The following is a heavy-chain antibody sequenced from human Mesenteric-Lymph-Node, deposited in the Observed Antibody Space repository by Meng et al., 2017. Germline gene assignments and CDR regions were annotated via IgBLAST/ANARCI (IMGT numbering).Heavy chain of an antibody. CDR1: GFTFTHAW. D-gene: IGHD6-13*01. J-gene: IGHJ4*01. V-gene: IGHV3-15*01. CDR3: TTLRGPLGIAPF. Sequence: GGSLRLSCATSGFTFTHAWMSWVRQTPGKGLEWVGRIKTIVDGGTTDYAAPVQGRFTIPRDDSTNTLHLQLNRLQSEDTAVYYCTTLRGPLGIAPFWGQGILVTVSS. CDR2: IKTIVDGGTT.